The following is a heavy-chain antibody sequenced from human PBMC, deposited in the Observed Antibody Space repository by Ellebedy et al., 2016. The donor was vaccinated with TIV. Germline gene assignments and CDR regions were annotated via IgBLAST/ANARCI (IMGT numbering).Heavy chain of an antibody. J-gene: IGHJ4*02. CDR2: ISYDGSNK. V-gene: IGHV3-30*03. CDR3: ATAPPTVTTKD. D-gene: IGHD4-17*01. Sequence: GGSLRLSXAASGFTFSSYGIHWVRQAPGKGLEWVALISYDGSNKYYADSVKGRFTLSRDNSKNTLYLQMNSLRAEDTAVYYCATAPPTVTTKDWGQGTLVTVSS. CDR1: GFTFSSYG.